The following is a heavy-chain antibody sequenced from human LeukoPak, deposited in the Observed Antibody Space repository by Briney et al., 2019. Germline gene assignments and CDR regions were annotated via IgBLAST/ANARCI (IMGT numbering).Heavy chain of an antibody. CDR1: GDSISSYY. CDR3: ARRRYYYDSSGPTIDYGMDV. V-gene: IGHV4-59*08. J-gene: IGHJ6*02. D-gene: IGHD3-22*01. Sequence: SETLSLTCTVSGDSISSYYWSWIRQPPGKGLEWIGYIYYSGSTNYNPSLKSRVTISVDTSKNQFSLKLSSVTAADTAVYYCARRRYYYDSSGPTIDYGMDVWGQGTTVTVSS. CDR2: IYYSGST.